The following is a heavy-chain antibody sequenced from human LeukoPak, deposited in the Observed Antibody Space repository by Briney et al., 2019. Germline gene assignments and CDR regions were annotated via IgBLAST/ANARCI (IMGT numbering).Heavy chain of an antibody. J-gene: IGHJ4*02. Sequence: GGSLRLSCAASGFTFSSYSMIWVRQAPGKGLEWVSSISSSSSYIYYADSVKGRFTISRDNAKNSLYLQMNSLRAEDTAVYYCAREATDSSFSGFDYWGQGTLVTVSS. CDR2: ISSSSSYI. V-gene: IGHV3-21*01. CDR1: GFTFSSYS. CDR3: AREATDSSFSGFDY. D-gene: IGHD6-6*01.